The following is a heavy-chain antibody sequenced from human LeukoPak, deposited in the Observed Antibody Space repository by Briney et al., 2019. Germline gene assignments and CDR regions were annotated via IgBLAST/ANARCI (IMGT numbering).Heavy chain of an antibody. J-gene: IGHJ6*03. CDR3: ARRNKYQLLPNCYYYMDV. CDR2: INPNSGGT. D-gene: IGHD2-2*01. V-gene: IGHV1-2*02. CDR1: GYTFTGYY. Sequence: ASVKVSCKASGYTFTGYYMHWVRQAPGQGLEWMGWINPNSGGTNYAQKFQGRVTMTRDTSISTAYMELSRLRSDDTAVYYCARRNKYQLLPNCYYYMDVWGKGTTVTVSS.